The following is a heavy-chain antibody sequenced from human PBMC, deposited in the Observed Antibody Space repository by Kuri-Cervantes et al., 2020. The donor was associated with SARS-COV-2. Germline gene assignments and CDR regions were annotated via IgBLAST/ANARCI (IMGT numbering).Heavy chain of an antibody. D-gene: IGHD6-13*01. J-gene: IGHJ1*01. CDR1: GGSFSGYY. V-gene: IGHV4-59*12. CDR3: ARGGSSWFEYFQH. CDR2: IYYSGST. Sequence: GSLRLSCAVYGGSFSGYYWSWIRQPPGKGLEWIGYIYYSGSTNYNPSLKSRVTISVDTSKNQFSLKLSSVTAADTAVYYCARGGSSWFEYFQHWGQGTLVTVSS.